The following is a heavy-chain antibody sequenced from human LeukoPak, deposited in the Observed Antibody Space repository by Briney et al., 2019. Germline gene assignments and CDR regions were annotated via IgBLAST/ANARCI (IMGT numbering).Heavy chain of an antibody. V-gene: IGHV3-15*01. CDR3: TPRKALAATGPYWGTGAY. J-gene: IGHJ4*02. CDR1: GFTFSDAW. Sequence: KSGGSLRLSCAASGFTFSDAWMTWVRQPPGKGLEWVARIKSKSDGGAIDYAAAVKGRFTISRDDTTNTLFLQMNGLRDEDTAVYYCTPRKALAATGPYWGTGAYWGQGTLVTVSS. D-gene: IGHD6-19*01. CDR2: IKSKSDGGAI.